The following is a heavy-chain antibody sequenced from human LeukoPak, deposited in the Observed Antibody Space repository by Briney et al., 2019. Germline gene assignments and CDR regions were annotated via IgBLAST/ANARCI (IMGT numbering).Heavy chain of an antibody. J-gene: IGHJ4*02. CDR3: ARRVQTTGVFDY. V-gene: IGHV1-2*06. CDR2: IKPNSGDT. D-gene: IGHD2-8*01. CDR1: GYTFTDYH. Sequence: ASVKVSCNASGYTFTDYHMHWVRQAPGQGLEWMGRIKPNSGDTNYAQKFQGRVTMTRDTSINTAYMELSRLKSDDTAVYYCARRVQTTGVFDYWGQGTLVTVSS.